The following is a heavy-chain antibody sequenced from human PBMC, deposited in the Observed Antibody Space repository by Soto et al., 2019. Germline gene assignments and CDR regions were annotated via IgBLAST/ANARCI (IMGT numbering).Heavy chain of an antibody. D-gene: IGHD1-26*01. CDR1: GFTFSSYW. Sequence: GSLRLSCAASGFTFSSYWISFVRQAPGKGLEWVANIKQDGSEKYYVDSVKGRFTISRDNAKNSLYLQMNSLRVEDTAVYYCTRSQWELLRADYWGQGTLVTVSS. CDR3: TRSQWELLRADY. J-gene: IGHJ4*02. V-gene: IGHV3-7*03. CDR2: IKQDGSEK.